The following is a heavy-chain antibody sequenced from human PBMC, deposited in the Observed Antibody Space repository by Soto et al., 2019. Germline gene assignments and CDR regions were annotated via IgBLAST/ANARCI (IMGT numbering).Heavy chain of an antibody. D-gene: IGHD2-2*01. CDR3: ARGDRDRETGLVPAAIDGMDV. CDR1: GGTFSRYS. Sequence: QVQLVQSGAEVKKPGSSVKVSCKASGGTFSRYSITWVRQAPGHGLEWIGRIIPIFGIASYAQKFQGRVTITADESTSTAYMELSSLRSDDTAVYYSARGDRDRETGLVPAAIDGMDVWGQGTTVTVSS. V-gene: IGHV1-69*02. CDR2: IIPIFGIA. J-gene: IGHJ6*02.